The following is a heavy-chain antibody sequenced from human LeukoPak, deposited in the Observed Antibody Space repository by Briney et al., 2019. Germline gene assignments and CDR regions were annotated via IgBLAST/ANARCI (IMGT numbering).Heavy chain of an antibody. J-gene: IGHJ4*02. Sequence: SVKVSCKASGGTFSSYAISWVRQAPGQGLEWMGGIIPIFGTANYAQKFQGRVTITTDESTSTAYMELSSLRSEDTAVYYCARVAVAGTGVDYWGQGALVTVSS. D-gene: IGHD6-19*01. CDR2: IIPIFGTA. CDR1: GGTFSSYA. V-gene: IGHV1-69*05. CDR3: ARVAVAGTGVDY.